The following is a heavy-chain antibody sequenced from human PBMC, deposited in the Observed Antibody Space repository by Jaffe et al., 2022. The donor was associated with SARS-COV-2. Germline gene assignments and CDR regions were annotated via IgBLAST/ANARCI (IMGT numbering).Heavy chain of an antibody. Sequence: EVQLVESGGGLVQPGGSLRLSCAASGFTFSSYSMNWVRQAPGKGLEWVSYISSSSSTIYYADSVKGRFTISRDNAKNSLYLQMNSLRAEDTAVYYCAREPRNYYGDYPDYYYYYMDVWGKGTTVTVSS. D-gene: IGHD4-17*01. CDR2: ISSSSSTI. V-gene: IGHV3-48*01. CDR3: AREPRNYYGDYPDYYYYYMDV. J-gene: IGHJ6*03. CDR1: GFTFSSYS.